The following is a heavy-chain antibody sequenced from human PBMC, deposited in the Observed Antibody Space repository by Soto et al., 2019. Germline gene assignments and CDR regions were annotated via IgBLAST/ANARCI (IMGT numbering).Heavy chain of an antibody. J-gene: IGHJ6*02. CDR3: ARAPWGGDSYGMDV. CDR2: IWYDGSNK. V-gene: IGHV3-33*01. D-gene: IGHD2-21*02. Sequence: SGGSLRLSCTVSGFTFNTYGMHWVRQASGRGPVWVAIIWYDGSNKYYADSVKGRFTISRDNAKNSLYLQMNSLRAEDTAVYYCARAPWGGDSYGMDVWGQGTTVTVSS. CDR1: GFTFNTYG.